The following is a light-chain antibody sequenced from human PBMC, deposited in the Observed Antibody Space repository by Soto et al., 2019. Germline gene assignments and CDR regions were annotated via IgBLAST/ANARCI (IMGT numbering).Light chain of an antibody. J-gene: IGLJ1*01. CDR1: SSEVGGYNY. CDR3: CSYAGSYTWV. CDR2: DVS. V-gene: IGLV2-11*01. Sequence: QSALTQPRSVSGSPGQSVTISCTGTSSEVGGYNYVSWYRQHPGKAPKLMIYDVSKRPSGVPDRFSGSKSGNTASLTISGLQAEDEADYYCCSYAGSYTWVFVTGTKLTVL.